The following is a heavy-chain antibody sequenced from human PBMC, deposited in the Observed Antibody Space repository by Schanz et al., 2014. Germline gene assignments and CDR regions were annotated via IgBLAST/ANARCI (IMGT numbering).Heavy chain of an antibody. D-gene: IGHD3-16*02. CDR2: TNGDGTNA. CDR3: TRSYYDFSWGSYRFRAFDI. J-gene: IGHJ3*02. V-gene: IGHV3-74*02. Sequence: VQLVESGGGLVKPGGSLRLSCAASGFTLSSYWMHWVRQVPGKGLEWVSCTNGDGTNAKYADSVKGRFTISRDNAKKTLSLQMISLRAEDTAIYFCTRSYYDFSWGSYRFRAFDIWGQGTTVIVSS. CDR1: GFTLSSYW.